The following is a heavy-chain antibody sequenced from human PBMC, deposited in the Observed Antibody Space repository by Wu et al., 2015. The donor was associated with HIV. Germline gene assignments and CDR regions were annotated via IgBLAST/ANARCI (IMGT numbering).Heavy chain of an antibody. CDR1: GGTFSSYA. V-gene: IGHV1-69*12. Sequence: QVQLVQSGAEVKKPGSSVKVSCKASGGTFSSYAISWVRQAPGQGLEWMGGIIPIFGTANYAQKFQGRVTITADESTSTAYMELSSLRSEDTAVYYCARVGFQLEPPYYYYYYMDVWGKGTTGHRLL. J-gene: IGHJ6*03. CDR2: IIPIFGTA. D-gene: IGHD1-1*01. CDR3: ARVGFQLEPPYYYYYYMDV.